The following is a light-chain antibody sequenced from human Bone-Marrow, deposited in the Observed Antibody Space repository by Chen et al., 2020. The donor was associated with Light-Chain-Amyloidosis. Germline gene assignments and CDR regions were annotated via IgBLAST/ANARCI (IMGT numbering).Light chain of an antibody. CDR3: QERTNWPLYT. J-gene: IGKJ2*01. CDR2: DAS. Sequence: EIVLTQSPATLSLSPGERAALSCRASQRISKFLAWYQHKPGQAPSLLIYDASIRATCIPARFSGSGSGTYFTLTIHSLEPEDFAVYYCQERTNWPLYTFGQGTKLEI. V-gene: IGKV3-11*01. CDR1: QRISKF.